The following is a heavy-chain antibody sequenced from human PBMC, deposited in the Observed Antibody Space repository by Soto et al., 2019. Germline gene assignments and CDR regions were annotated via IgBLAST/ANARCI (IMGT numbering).Heavy chain of an antibody. Sequence: QAQLVQPGPEVAKPGASAKVSCKASGYTFTNYDITWVRQAPGQGLEWMGWISTYNGNTNYAQNLRDRVTMTTDTSTSTAYMELRSLRSDDTAGYYCARVARDVEMAKKIDYWGQGTLGTVSS. CDR2: ISTYNGNT. CDR1: GYTFTNYD. V-gene: IGHV1-18*01. D-gene: IGHD3-10*01. CDR3: ARVARDVEMAKKIDY. J-gene: IGHJ4*02.